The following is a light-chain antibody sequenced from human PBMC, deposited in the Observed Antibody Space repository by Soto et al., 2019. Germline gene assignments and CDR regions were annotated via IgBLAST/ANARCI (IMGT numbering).Light chain of an antibody. J-gene: IGLJ3*02. CDR2: SND. V-gene: IGLV1-47*02. CDR3: VSLDNSLRVRV. Sequence: QSVLTQPPSASGTPGQRVTISCSGIHSNSGSNYVYWYQQLPGTAPKLLIYSNDQRPSGVPDRFSGSKSGATASLAISGLRSDDEADYYCVSLDNSLRVRVFGGGTKLAVL. CDR1: HSNSGSNY.